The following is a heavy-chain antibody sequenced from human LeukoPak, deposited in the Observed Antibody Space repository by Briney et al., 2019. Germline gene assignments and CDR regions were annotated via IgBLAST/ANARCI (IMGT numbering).Heavy chain of an antibody. CDR2: INPNSGDT. CDR1: GYTFTGYI. J-gene: IGHJ3*02. D-gene: IGHD3-10*01. V-gene: IGHV1-2*02. CDR3: ARDHADYYYGSGNDAFDI. Sequence: ASVKVSCKASGYTFTGYIMHWVRQAPGQGLEWMGWINPNSGDTKYTQKFQGRVTLTRDTSISTAYMELNRLRSDDTAVYYCARDHADYYYGSGNDAFDIWGQGTMVTVSS.